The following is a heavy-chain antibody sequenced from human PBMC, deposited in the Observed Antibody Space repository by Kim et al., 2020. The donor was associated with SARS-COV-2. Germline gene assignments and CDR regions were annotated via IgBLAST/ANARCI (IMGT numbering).Heavy chain of an antibody. D-gene: IGHD6-6*01. J-gene: IGHJ4*02. Sequence: SETLSLTCAVSGGSVTNNHCYWSCLRQGTGQDRVWLRDIYYTGTTYFNPSLKSRVTVSLDTSQNTFSLKMTSVTAADTAIYFCARVRPSGHFFDYWGQGTPVTVSS. CDR1: GGSVTNNHCY. CDR3: ARVRPSGHFFDY. V-gene: IGHV4-31*11. CDR2: IYYTGTT.